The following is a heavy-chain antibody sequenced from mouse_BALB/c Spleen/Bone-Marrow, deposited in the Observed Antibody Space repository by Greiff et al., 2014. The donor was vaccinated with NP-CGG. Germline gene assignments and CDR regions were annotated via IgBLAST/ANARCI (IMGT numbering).Heavy chain of an antibody. CDR3: ARWEYYAMDY. V-gene: IGHV14-3*02. D-gene: IGHD4-1*01. CDR1: GFNIKDTY. Sequence: DVKLVESGAELVKPGASVKLSCTASGFNIKDTYMHWVKQRPEQGLEWIGRIDPANGNTKYDPKFQGKATITADTSSNTAYLQLSSLTSVDTAVYYCARWEYYAMDYWGQGTSVTVSS. CDR2: IDPANGNT. J-gene: IGHJ4*01.